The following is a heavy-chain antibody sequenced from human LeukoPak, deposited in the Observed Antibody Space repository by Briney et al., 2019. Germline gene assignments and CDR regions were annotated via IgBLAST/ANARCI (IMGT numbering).Heavy chain of an antibody. CDR2: ISWNSGTI. Sequence: GGSLRLSCAASGFTFNDYAMHWVRQAPGKGLEWVSGISWNSGTIEYADSVKGRFTVSRDNAKNSLFLKMNSLRAEDTALYYCAKDLQQLVRGDFDYWGQGTLVTVSS. D-gene: IGHD6-13*01. CDR3: AKDLQQLVRGDFDY. CDR1: GFTFNDYA. J-gene: IGHJ4*02. V-gene: IGHV3-9*01.